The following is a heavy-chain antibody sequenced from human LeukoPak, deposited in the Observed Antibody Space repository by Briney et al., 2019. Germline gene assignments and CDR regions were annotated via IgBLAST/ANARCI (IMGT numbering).Heavy chain of an antibody. CDR3: ASHVTVLGTRGFDF. V-gene: IGHV4-4*02. J-gene: IGHJ4*02. CDR2: VHHGGAI. Sequence: SGTLSLTCAVSGGSITTSNWWNWVRQPPGKGLEWIGEVHHGGAINYDPSLESRVTISVDKSKNRFSLNLRSVTAADTATYYCASHVTVLGTRGFDFWGRGTLVTVS. D-gene: IGHD6-19*01. CDR1: GGSITTSNW.